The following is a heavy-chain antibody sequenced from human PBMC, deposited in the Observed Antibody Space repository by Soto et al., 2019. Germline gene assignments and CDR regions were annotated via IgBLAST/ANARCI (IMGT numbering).Heavy chain of an antibody. CDR1: GFIVSDTY. D-gene: IGHD3-22*01. Sequence: GGSLRLSCAASGFIVSDTYMNWVRQAPGKGLEWVSVISYDGSNKYYADSVKGRFTISRDNSKNTLYLQMNSLRAEDTAVYYCAKALEDISGYSADYWGEGTLVTVSS. V-gene: IGHV3-30*18. CDR3: AKALEDISGYSADY. J-gene: IGHJ4*02. CDR2: ISYDGSNK.